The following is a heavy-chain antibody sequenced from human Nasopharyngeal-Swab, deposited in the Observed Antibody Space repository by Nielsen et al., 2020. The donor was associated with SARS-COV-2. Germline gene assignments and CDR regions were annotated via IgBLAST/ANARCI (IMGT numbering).Heavy chain of an antibody. CDR1: GYTFTSNV. J-gene: IGHJ4*02. CDR2: IIPLTGAP. D-gene: IGHD1-1*01. Sequence: ASVKVSCKASGYTFTSNVLNWVRQAPGQGPEYIGWIIPLTGAPTYAPAFTGRFVISLDTSVSTTYLQRRNRKADDTPVYSCARENQEYANIWIDYSGGGAQVTVSS. CDR3: ARENQEYANIWIDY. V-gene: IGHV7-4-1*01.